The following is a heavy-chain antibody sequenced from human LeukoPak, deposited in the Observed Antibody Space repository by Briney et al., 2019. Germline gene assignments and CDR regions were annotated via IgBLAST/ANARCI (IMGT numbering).Heavy chain of an antibody. CDR1: GFTFSNYD. CDR3: AKRESYNRGPFDQ. V-gene: IGHV3-23*01. CDR2: ICGSGDIT. D-gene: IGHD2/OR15-2a*01. J-gene: IGHJ4*02. Sequence: GGSLRLSCAASGFTFSNYDMNWVRPAPGKGLEWVSLICGSGDITYYADSVKGRFTISRDNSKNTLFLEMNNLRAEDTALYYCAKRESYNRGPFDQWGQGTQVTVSS.